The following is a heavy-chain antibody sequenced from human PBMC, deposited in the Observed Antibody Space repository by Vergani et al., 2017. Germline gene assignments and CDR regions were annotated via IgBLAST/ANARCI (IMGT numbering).Heavy chain of an antibody. CDR1: GYTFTSYA. Sequence: QVQLVQSGAEVKKPWASVKVSCKASGYTFTSYAMHWVRQAPGQRLEWMGWINAGNGNTKYSQKFQGRVTITRDTSASTAYMELSSLRSEDTAVYYCARDQYDFWSGYHWFDPWGQGTLVTVSS. V-gene: IGHV1-3*01. CDR2: INAGNGNT. D-gene: IGHD3-3*01. J-gene: IGHJ5*02. CDR3: ARDQYDFWSGYHWFDP.